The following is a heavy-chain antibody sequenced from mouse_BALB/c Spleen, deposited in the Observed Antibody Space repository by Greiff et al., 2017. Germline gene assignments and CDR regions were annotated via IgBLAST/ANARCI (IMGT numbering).Heavy chain of an antibody. V-gene: IGHV3-6*02. CDR3: ARDLGFEYYFDY. Sequence: VQLQESGPGLVKPSQSLSLTCSVTGYSITSGYYWNWIRQFPGNKLEWMGYISYDGSNNYNPSLKNRISITRDTSKNQFFLKLNSVTTEDTATYYCARDLGFEYYFDYWGQGTTLTVSS. CDR1: GYSITSGYY. CDR2: ISYDGSN. J-gene: IGHJ2*01. D-gene: IGHD3-1*01.